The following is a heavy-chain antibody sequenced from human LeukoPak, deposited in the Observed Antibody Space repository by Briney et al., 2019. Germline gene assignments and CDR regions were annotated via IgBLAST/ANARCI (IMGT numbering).Heavy chain of an antibody. CDR1: GFTFSDYY. CDR3: ARAGVDTSGYYYQGFDY. Sequence: GGSLRLSCAASGFTFSDYYMGWIRQAPGKGLEWVSYITSSGKSVYYAASVKGRFTISRDNAKNSLYPQVNSLTAEDTAVYYCARAGVDTSGYYYQGFDYWGQGTLVTVSS. CDR2: ITSSGKSV. D-gene: IGHD3-3*01. J-gene: IGHJ4*02. V-gene: IGHV3-11*04.